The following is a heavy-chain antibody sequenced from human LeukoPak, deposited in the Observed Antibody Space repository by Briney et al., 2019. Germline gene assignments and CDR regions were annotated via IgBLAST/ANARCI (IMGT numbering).Heavy chain of an antibody. CDR1: GGSISSYY. J-gene: IGHJ4*02. V-gene: IGHV4-4*07. D-gene: IGHD3-22*01. CDR2: IYTSGST. CDR3: ARWRDYYDSSGTYPAFDY. Sequence: SETLSLTCTVSGGSISSYYWSWIRQPAGKGLEWIGRIYTSGSTNYNPSLKSRVTMSVDTSKNQISLKLSSVTAADTAVYYCARWRDYYDSSGTYPAFDYWGQGTLVTVSS.